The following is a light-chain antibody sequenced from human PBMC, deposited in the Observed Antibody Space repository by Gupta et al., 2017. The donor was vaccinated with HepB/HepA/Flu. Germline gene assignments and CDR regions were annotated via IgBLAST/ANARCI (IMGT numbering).Light chain of an antibody. V-gene: IGKV3-20*01. CDR1: QSVYSRY. CDR3: QQYGGSPPGS. CDR2: DAS. Sequence: EIVLTQAPGPLSLSPGEGATLSCRASQSVYSRYLAWYQQKPGQAPRLLIYDASSRAGGIPDRFSGSGSGTDFTLTIGRLEPEDFGVYYCQQYGGSPPGSFGQGTKLDI. J-gene: IGKJ2*04.